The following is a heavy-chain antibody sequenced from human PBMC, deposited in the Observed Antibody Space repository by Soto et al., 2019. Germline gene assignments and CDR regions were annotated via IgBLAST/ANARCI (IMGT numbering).Heavy chain of an antibody. CDR1: GFTFSSYA. J-gene: IGHJ5*02. Sequence: PGGSLRLSCAASGFTFSSYAMSWVRQAPGKXLEWVSAISGSGGSTYYADSVKGRFTISRDNSKNTLYLQMNSLRAEDTAVYYCAKDQGCSGGSCYPYNRFDPWGQGTLVTVFS. V-gene: IGHV3-23*01. CDR3: AKDQGCSGGSCYPYNRFDP. D-gene: IGHD2-15*01. CDR2: ISGSGGST.